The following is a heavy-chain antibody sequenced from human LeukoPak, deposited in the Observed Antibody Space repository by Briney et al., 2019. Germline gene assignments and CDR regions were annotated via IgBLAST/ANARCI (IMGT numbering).Heavy chain of an antibody. V-gene: IGHV3-74*01. CDR3: ARDYAVGESFDI. Sequence: GGSLRLSCAASGFTFSSYWMHWVRQAPGEGLVWVARITSDGSSTSHGDSVKGRFTISRDNAKNTLYLQMNSLRAEDTAVYYCARDYAVGESFDIWGQGTLVTVSS. J-gene: IGHJ3*02. CDR2: ITSDGSST. CDR1: GFTFSSYW. D-gene: IGHD3-16*01.